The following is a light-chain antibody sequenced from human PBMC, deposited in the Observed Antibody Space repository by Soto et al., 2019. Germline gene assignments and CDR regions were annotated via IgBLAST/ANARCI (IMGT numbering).Light chain of an antibody. CDR1: QDISNW. J-gene: IGKJ4*01. CDR3: QQTKSYPLA. V-gene: IGKV1-12*01. CDR2: AAS. Sequence: DIQMTQSPSSVSASVGDRVTITCRASQDISNWLAWYQQRPGKAPNLLIYAASSLQTGVPSRFSGGGFGTDFTLTISSLQPEDFATYYCQQTKSYPLAFGGETKVDI.